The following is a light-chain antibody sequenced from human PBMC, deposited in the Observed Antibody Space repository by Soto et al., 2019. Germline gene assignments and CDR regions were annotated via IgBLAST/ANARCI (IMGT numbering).Light chain of an antibody. J-gene: IGKJ1*01. V-gene: IGKV1-5*01. CDR2: DAS. CDR1: QSISIW. Sequence: DIQMTQSPSTLSASVGDRVTITCRASQSISIWLAWYQQKPGKAPQLLIYDASSLESGVPSRFSGSGSGTEVTLTMSRKKPDDFATYYCQTYNRYWTFGQGTKVDIK. CDR3: QTYNRYWT.